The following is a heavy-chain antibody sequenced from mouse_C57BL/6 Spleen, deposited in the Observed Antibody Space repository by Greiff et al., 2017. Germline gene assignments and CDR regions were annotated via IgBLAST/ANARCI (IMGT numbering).Heavy chain of an antibody. J-gene: IGHJ3*01. CDR2: IHPNSGST. CDR3: ARSYGSSYVAY. Sequence: QVHVKQPGAELVKPGASVKLSCKASGYTFTSYWMHWVKQRPGQGLEWIGMIHPNSGSTNYNEKFKSKATLTVDKSSSTAYMQLSSLTSEDSAVYYCARSYGSSYVAYWGQGTLVTVSA. CDR1: GYTFTSYW. V-gene: IGHV1-64*01. D-gene: IGHD1-1*01.